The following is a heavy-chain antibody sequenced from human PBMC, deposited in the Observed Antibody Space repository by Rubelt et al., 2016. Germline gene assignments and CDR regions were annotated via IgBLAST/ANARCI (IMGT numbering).Heavy chain of an antibody. CDR1: YA. D-gene: IGHD7-27*01. Sequence: YAMSWVRQAPGKGLEWVAVISYDGKNKFYADSVKGRFTITRDNSKNTLYLQMSSLRAEDSAVYYCVRDRNWGWFDPWGQGTLVTVSS. CDR2: ISYDGKNK. J-gene: IGHJ5*02. V-gene: IGHV3-30*04. CDR3: VRDRNWGWFDP.